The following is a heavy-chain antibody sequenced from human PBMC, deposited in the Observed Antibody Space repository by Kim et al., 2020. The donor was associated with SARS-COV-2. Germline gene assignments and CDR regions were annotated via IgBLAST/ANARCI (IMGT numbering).Heavy chain of an antibody. CDR3: ARHSTSPSMVRGVIYRSYYVDY. D-gene: IGHD3-10*01. CDR2: IYYSGST. Sequence: SETLSLTCTVSGGSISSSSYYWGWIRQPPGKGLEWIGSIYYSGSTYYNPSLKSRVTISVDTSKNQFSLKLSSVTAADTAVYYCARHSTSPSMVRGVIYRSYYVDYRGQGTLFTVSS. V-gene: IGHV4-39*01. J-gene: IGHJ4*02. CDR1: GGSISSSSYY.